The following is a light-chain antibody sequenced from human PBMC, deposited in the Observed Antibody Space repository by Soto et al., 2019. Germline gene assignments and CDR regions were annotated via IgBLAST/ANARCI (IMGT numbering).Light chain of an antibody. Sequence: EIVWTQSPATLYLSPGERATLSCGASQSVNSSYLAWYQQKPGLAPRLLIYDASRRATGIPDRFSGSGSGTDFTLTISRLEHEDFAVYYCQQYGSSPYTFGQGTKLEIK. CDR3: QQYGSSPYT. V-gene: IGKV3D-20*01. CDR1: QSVNSSY. CDR2: DAS. J-gene: IGKJ2*01.